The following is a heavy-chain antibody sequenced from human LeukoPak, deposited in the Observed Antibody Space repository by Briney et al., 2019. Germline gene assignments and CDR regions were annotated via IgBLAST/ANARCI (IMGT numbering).Heavy chain of an antibody. CDR1: GFAFSDYY. J-gene: IGHJ4*02. CDR2: ISSSGST. CDR3: AKDLSWEFDY. Sequence: GGSLRLSCAASGFAFSDYYMSWIRQAPGKGLEWVSYISSSGSTYYADSVKGRFTISRDNSKNTLYLQMNSLRAEDTAVYYCAKDLSWEFDYWGQGTLVTVSS. D-gene: IGHD1-26*01. V-gene: IGHV3-11*01.